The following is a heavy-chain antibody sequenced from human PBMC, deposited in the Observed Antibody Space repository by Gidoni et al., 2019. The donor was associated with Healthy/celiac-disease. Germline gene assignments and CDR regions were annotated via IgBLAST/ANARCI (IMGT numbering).Heavy chain of an antibody. D-gene: IGHD3-3*01. J-gene: IGHJ4*02. Sequence: QLQLQESGPGLVKPSETLSLTCTVSGGSISSSSYYWGWIRQPPGKGLEWIGSIYYSGSTYYNPSLKSRVTISVDTSKNQFSLKLSSVTAADTAVYYCARLNYDFGSGSAGGVDYWGQGTLVTVTS. CDR1: GGSISSSSYY. CDR3: ARLNYDFGSGSAGGVDY. CDR2: IYYSGST. V-gene: IGHV4-39*01.